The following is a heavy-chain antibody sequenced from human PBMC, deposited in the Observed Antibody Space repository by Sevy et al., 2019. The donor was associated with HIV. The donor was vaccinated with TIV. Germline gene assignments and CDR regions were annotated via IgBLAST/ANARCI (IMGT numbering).Heavy chain of an antibody. V-gene: IGHV3-15*01. CDR3: TTDLPYYGTWSGYYHFDY. J-gene: IGHJ4*02. CDR1: GFTFSNAW. D-gene: IGHD3-3*01. Sequence: GGSLRLSCAASGFTFSNAWMSWVRQAPGKGLEWVGRIKSKTDGGTTDYAAPVKGRFTISRYDSKNTLYLQMNSLKTEDTAVYYCTTDLPYYGTWSGYYHFDYWGQGTLVTVSS. CDR2: IKSKTDGGTT.